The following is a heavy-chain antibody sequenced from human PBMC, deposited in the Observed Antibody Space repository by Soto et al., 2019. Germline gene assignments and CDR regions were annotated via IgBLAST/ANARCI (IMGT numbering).Heavy chain of an antibody. CDR3: ARGSGRFLEWLLLTYYYYGMDV. J-gene: IGHJ6*02. CDR1: GYTFTSYD. CDR2: MNPNSGNT. D-gene: IGHD3-3*01. Sequence: GASVKVSCKASGYTFTSYDINWVRQATGQGLEWMGWMNPNSGNTGYAQKFQGRVTMTRNTSISTAYMELSSLRSEDTAVYYCARGSGRFLEWLLLTYYYYGMDVWGQGTTVTVSS. V-gene: IGHV1-8*01.